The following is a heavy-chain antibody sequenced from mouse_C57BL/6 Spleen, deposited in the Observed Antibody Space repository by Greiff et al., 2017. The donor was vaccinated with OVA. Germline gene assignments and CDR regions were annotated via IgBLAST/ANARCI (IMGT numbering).Heavy chain of an antibody. CDR2: INPGSGGT. CDR1: GYAFTNYL. V-gene: IGHV1-54*01. J-gene: IGHJ2*01. CDR3: ARRGLGDY. Sequence: VKLMESGAELVRPGTSVKVSCKASGYAFTNYLIEWVKQRPGQGLEWIGVINPGSGGTNYNEKFKGKATLTADKSSSTAYMQLSSLTSEDSAVYFCARRGLGDYWGQGTTLTVSS. D-gene: IGHD4-1*01.